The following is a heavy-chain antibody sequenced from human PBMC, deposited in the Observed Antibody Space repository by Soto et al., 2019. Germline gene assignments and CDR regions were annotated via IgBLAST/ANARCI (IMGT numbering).Heavy chain of an antibody. Sequence: PGESLKISCKASGYTFTNYWIGWVRQMPVKGLEWMGIINPGDSDTRYSPSFQGQVTMSIDKSITTAYLQWSSLKVSDTAMYYCARQGPMVTLDGWGQGSLVTVSS. CDR1: GYTFTNYW. CDR2: INPGDSDT. V-gene: IGHV5-51*01. CDR3: ARQGPMVTLDG. D-gene: IGHD5-18*01. J-gene: IGHJ4*02.